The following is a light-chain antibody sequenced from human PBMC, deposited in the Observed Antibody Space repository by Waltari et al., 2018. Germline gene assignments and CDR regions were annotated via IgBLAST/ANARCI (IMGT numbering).Light chain of an antibody. Sequence: QSALTQTASVSGSPGQSTTISCTGTYRDVGSFNYVSWYQQYPGRAPRLVIYDVNTRPSGISDRFSGSKSGNTASLTISGLRAEDEADYYCCSYSGAFHVVFGGGTKLTVL. V-gene: IGLV2-23*02. J-gene: IGLJ2*01. CDR1: YRDVGSFNY. CDR3: CSYSGAFHVV. CDR2: DVN.